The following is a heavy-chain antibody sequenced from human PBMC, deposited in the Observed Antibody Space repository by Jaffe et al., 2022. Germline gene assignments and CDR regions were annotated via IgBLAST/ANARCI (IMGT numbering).Heavy chain of an antibody. D-gene: IGHD6-13*01. CDR3: ARDKRNSSSWVRSYYYYMDV. J-gene: IGHJ6*03. Sequence: QVQLQESGPGLVKPSQTLSLTCTVSGGSISSGSYYWSWIRQPAGKGLEWIGRIYTSGSTNYNPSLKSRVTISVDTSKNQFSLKLSSVTAADTAVYYCARDKRNSSSWVRSYYYYMDVWGKGTTVTVSS. CDR1: GGSISSGSYY. V-gene: IGHV4-61*02. CDR2: IYTSGST.